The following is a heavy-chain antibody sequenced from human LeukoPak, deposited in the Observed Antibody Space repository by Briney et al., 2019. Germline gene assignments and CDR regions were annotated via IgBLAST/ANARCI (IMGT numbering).Heavy chain of an antibody. V-gene: IGHV4-59*01. D-gene: IGHD6-13*01. CDR3: ARALQQLGGSSWFDP. CDR2: IYYSGST. CDR1: GGSISSYY. J-gene: IGHJ5*02. Sequence: RTSETLSLTCTVSGGSISSYYWSWIRQPPGKGLEWIGYIYYSGSTNYNPSLKSRVTISVDTSKSQFSLKLSSVTAADTAVYYCARALQQLGGSSWFDPWGQGTLVTVSS.